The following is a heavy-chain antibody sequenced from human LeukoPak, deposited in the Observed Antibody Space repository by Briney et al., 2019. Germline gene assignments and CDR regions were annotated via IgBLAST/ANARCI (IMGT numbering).Heavy chain of an antibody. CDR3: ARDSDQYGGNSRAFDI. D-gene: IGHD4-23*01. V-gene: IGHV1-46*01. Sequence: GASVKVSCKASGYTFTSYYIYWVRQAPGQGLEWMGIINPSRGSTNYAQRFQGRVTMTRDMSTSTVYMELSSLRSEDTAVYYCARDSDQYGGNSRAFDIWGQGTMVTVSS. CDR1: GYTFTSYY. CDR2: INPSRGST. J-gene: IGHJ3*02.